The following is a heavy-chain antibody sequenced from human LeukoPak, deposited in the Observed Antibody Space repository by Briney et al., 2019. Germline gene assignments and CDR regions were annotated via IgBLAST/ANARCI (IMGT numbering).Heavy chain of an antibody. CDR3: ARSTTYYYDSSGYYRD. CDR2: IYYSRST. V-gene: IGHV4-39*07. Sequence: PSETLSLTCTVSGGSISSSSYYWGWIRQPPGKGLEWIGSIYYSRSTYYNPSLKSRVTISVDTSKNQFSLKLSSVTAADTAVYYCARSTTYYYDSSGYYRDWGQGTLVTVSS. J-gene: IGHJ4*02. D-gene: IGHD3-22*01. CDR1: GGSISSSSYY.